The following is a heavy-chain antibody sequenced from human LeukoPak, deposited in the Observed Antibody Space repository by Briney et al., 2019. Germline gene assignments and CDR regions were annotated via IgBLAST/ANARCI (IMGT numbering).Heavy chain of an antibody. V-gene: IGHV4-61*01. CDR1: GGSVSSGSYY. D-gene: IGHD3-16*02. J-gene: IGHJ4*02. CDR2: VYNSGST. CDR3: ARGRLDYVWGSYRPLFDY. Sequence: SETLSLTCNVSGGSVSSGSYYWSWIRQPPGKGLEWIGYVYNSGSTNYNAALKSRVTISVDTSKNQFSLKLSSVTAADTAVCYCARGRLDYVWGSYRPLFDYWGQGTLVTVSS.